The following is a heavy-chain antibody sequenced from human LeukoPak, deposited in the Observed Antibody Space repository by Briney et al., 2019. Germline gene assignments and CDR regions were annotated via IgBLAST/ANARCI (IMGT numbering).Heavy chain of an antibody. CDR2: ISGSSSNI. CDR3: ARDQWNYYYYMDV. D-gene: IGHD2-8*01. CDR1: GFTFSNHN. V-gene: IGHV3-21*01. J-gene: IGHJ6*03. Sequence: GGSLRLSCAASGFTFSNHNMNWVRQAPGKGLEWVSSISGSSSNIDYADSVKGRFTISRDNAKNSLYLQLNSLRAEDTAVYYCARDQWNYYYYMDVWGKGTTVTVSS.